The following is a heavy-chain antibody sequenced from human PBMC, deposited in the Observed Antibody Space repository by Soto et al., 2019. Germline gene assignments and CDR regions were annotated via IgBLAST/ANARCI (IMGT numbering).Heavy chain of an antibody. J-gene: IGHJ6*03. D-gene: IGHD4-17*01. V-gene: IGHV1-18*01. Sequence: QVQLVQSGAEVKKPGASVKVSCKASGYTFTSYGISWVRQAPGQGLEWMGWISAYNGNTNYAQKLQGRVPMTTDTPTSTANMELGTLNSDDPPVYYCARGEDYGASPAHYYSSYYMDVG. CDR3: ARGEDYGASPAHYYSSYYMDV. CDR2: ISAYNGNT. CDR1: GYTFTSYG.